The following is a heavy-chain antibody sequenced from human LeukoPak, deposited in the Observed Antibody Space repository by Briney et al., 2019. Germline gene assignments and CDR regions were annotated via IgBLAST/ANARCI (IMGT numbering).Heavy chain of an antibody. CDR2: ISDSGSST. V-gene: IGHV3-23*01. CDR3: AIRYCSSTSCYQFDY. D-gene: IGHD2-2*01. Sequence: PGRSLRLSCAASGFTFDDYAMHWVRQAPGKGLEWVSAISDSGSSTYYADSVKGRFTISRDNSKNTLYLQMNGLRAEDTAVYYCAIRYCSSTSCYQFDYWGQGTLVTVSS. CDR1: GFTFDDYA. J-gene: IGHJ4*02.